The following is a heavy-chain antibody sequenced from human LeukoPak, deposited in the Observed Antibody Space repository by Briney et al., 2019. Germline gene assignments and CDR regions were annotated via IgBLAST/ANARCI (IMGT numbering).Heavy chain of an antibody. D-gene: IGHD1-26*01. CDR3: ARVGGGELPGGPL. CDR2: IYYSGST. J-gene: IGHJ3*01. Sequence: SETLSLTCTVSGGSISSSSYYWGWIRQPPGKGPEWIGSIYYSGSTYYNPSLKSRVTISVDTSKNQFSLKLSSVTAADTAVYYCARVGGGELPGGPLWGQGTMVTVSS. V-gene: IGHV4-39*01. CDR1: GGSISSSSYY.